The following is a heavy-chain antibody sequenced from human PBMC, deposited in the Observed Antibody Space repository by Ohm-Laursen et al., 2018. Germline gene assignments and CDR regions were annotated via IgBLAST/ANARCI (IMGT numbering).Heavy chain of an antibody. CDR3: AREVGDYGFDY. CDR1: GFTFSDYY. Sequence: SLRLSCAASGFTFSDYYMSWIRQAPGKGLEWVSVIYSGGSTYYADSVKGRFTISRDNSKNTVYLQMNSLRAEDTAVYYCAREVGDYGFDYWGQGTLVTVSS. J-gene: IGHJ4*02. D-gene: IGHD4-17*01. CDR2: IYSGGST. V-gene: IGHV3-53*01.